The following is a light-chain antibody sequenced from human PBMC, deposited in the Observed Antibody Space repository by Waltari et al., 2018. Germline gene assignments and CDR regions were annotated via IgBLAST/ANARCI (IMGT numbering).Light chain of an antibody. CDR2: TVT. CDR1: RSDVGVHNY. CDR3: SSYTTGSTYVI. Sequence: QSALTQPASVSGSPGQSITISCTGTRSDVGVHNYVSCYQLHPAQAPKLIIYTVTYRPSGVSNRFSGSKSGNTASLTLSGLQAEDEADYYCSSYTTGSTYVIFGGGTKLTVL. J-gene: IGLJ2*01. V-gene: IGLV2-14*01.